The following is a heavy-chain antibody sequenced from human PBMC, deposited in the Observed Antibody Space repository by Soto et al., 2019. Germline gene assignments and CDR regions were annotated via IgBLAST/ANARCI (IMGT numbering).Heavy chain of an antibody. CDR3: AHSPVAAAGTWWFDP. Sequence: QITLKESGPTLVKPTQTLTLTCTFSGFSLSTSGVGVGWIRQPPGKALEWLALIYWNDDKRYSPSLKSRLTSTKDTSKNQVVITMTTMDPMDTATYYGAHSPVAAAGTWWFDPWGQGTLVTVSS. CDR1: GFSLSTSGVG. J-gene: IGHJ5*02. V-gene: IGHV2-5*01. D-gene: IGHD6-13*01. CDR2: IYWNDDK.